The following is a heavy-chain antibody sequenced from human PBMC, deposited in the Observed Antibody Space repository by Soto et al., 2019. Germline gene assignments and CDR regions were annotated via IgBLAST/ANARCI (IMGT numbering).Heavy chain of an antibody. CDR1: GLSITDSEMG. CDR2: IDSSGEK. V-gene: IGHV2-26*01. J-gene: IGHJ5*02. CDR3: ARTHLAVAVTHWFDP. Sequence: QVTLKESGPVLVKPTETLTLRCTVSGLSITDSEMGVSWIRQPPGQPLEWLAHIDSSGEKSYRTFLKSRLAISKDTSQSQIALTMTNMAPEDTATSYCARTHLAVAVTHWFDPWGQGTPVTVSS.